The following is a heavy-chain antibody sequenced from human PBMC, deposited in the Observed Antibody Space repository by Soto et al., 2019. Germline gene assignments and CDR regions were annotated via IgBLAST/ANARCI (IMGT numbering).Heavy chain of an antibody. CDR2: IYHSGST. CDR3: ARAVVRGVTTGYWFDP. D-gene: IGHD3-10*01. CDR1: GGSISSGGYS. J-gene: IGHJ5*02. V-gene: IGHV4-30-2*01. Sequence: LSLTCAVSGGSISSGGYSWSWIRQPPGKGLEWIGYIYHSGSTYYNPSLKSRVTVSVDRSKNQSSLKLSSVTAADTAVYYCARAVVRGVTTGYWFDPWGQGTLVTVSS.